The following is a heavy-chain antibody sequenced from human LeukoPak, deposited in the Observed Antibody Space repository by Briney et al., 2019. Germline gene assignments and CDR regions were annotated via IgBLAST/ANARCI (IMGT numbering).Heavy chain of an antibody. CDR2: IYYSGST. V-gene: IGHV4-31*03. CDR1: GGSISSGGYY. D-gene: IGHD6-6*01. CDR3: ARDQQYSSSGAGYYYYMDV. J-gene: IGHJ6*03. Sequence: PSETLSLTCTVSGGSISSGGYYWSWIRQHPGKGLEWIGYIYYSGSTYYNPSLKSRVTISVDTSKNQFSLKLSSVTAADTAVYYCARDQQYSSSGAGYYYYMDVWGKGTTVTVSS.